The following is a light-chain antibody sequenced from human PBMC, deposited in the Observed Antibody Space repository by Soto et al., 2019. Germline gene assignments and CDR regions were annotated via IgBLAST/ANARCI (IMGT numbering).Light chain of an antibody. CDR2: AAS. CDR3: QKYGVT. V-gene: IGKV1-27*01. CDR1: QGISSY. J-gene: IGKJ3*01. Sequence: IRMTPSPSSLSASTGDRVTITCRASQGISSYLAWYQQKPGKVPKLLIYAASTLQSGVPSRFSGSGSGTDFTLTISSLQPEDVATYYCQKYGVTFGPGTKVDIK.